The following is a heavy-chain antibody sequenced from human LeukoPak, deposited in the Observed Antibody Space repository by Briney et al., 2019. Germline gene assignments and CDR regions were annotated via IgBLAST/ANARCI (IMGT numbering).Heavy chain of an antibody. CDR1: EYTFTGYY. J-gene: IGHJ4*02. D-gene: IGHD3-10*01. CDR3: AAGYYGSGSNPGYDY. Sequence: ASVKVSCKASEYTFTGYYMNWVRQAPGQGLEWMGWISAYNGNTNYAQKLQGRVTMTTDTSTSTAYMELRSLRSGDTAVYYCAAGYYGSGSNPGYDYWGQGTLVTVSS. V-gene: IGHV1-18*04. CDR2: ISAYNGNT.